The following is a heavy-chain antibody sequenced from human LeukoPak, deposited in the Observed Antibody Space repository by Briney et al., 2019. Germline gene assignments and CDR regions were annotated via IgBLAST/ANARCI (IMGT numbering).Heavy chain of an antibody. Sequence: GGSLGLSCAASGFTLSSYEMNWVRLAPGKGLEWISYISRTGNSIYYADSVKGRFTISRDSAKNSLYLQMNSLRAEDTAVYYCARGPYSSNWYVDYWGQGTLVTVAS. J-gene: IGHJ4*02. CDR1: GFTLSSYE. V-gene: IGHV3-48*03. CDR2: ISRTGNSI. D-gene: IGHD6-13*01. CDR3: ARGPYSSNWYVDY.